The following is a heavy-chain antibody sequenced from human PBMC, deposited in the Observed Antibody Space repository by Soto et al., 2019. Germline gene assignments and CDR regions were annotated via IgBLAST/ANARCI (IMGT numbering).Heavy chain of an antibody. J-gene: IGHJ4*02. V-gene: IGHV1-18*04. D-gene: IGHD6-19*01. Sequence: ASVXVSFKSALYIVTSYGIIFGLQAPGQGLEWMGWISAYNGNTNYAQKLQGRVTMTTDTSTSTAYMEMRSLRSDDTAVYYCARKGRVAGFLFEYWGQGTLVTVYS. CDR1: LYIVTSYG. CDR3: ARKGRVAGFLFEY. CDR2: ISAYNGNT.